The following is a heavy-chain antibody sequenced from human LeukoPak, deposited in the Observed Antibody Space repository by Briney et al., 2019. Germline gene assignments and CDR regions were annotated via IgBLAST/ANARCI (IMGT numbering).Heavy chain of an antibody. J-gene: IGHJ4*02. D-gene: IGHD3-10*01. Sequence: ASVKVSCKASGYTLTNYHINWVRQAPGQGLEWMGWISAYNGNTNYAQKLQGRVTMTTDTSTSTAYMELRSLRSDDTAVYYCATSEYGSGSYYLDYWGQGTLVTVSS. CDR3: ATSEYGSGSYYLDY. CDR1: GYTLTNYH. CDR2: ISAYNGNT. V-gene: IGHV1-18*04.